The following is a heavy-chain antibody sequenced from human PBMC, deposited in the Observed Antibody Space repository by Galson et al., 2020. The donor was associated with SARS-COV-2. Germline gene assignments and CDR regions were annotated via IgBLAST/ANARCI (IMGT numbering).Heavy chain of an antibody. D-gene: IGHD2-8*01. CDR1: GFTVSSNY. J-gene: IGHJ3*02. V-gene: IGHV3-53*01. Sequence: GGSLRLSCAASGFTVSSNYMSWVRQAPGKGLEWVSVIYSGGSTYYADSVKGRFTIPRDNSKNTLYLQMNSLRAEDTAVYYCARGYCTNGVCYLDAFDIWGQGTMVTVSS. CDR3: ARGYCTNGVCYLDAFDI. CDR2: IYSGGST.